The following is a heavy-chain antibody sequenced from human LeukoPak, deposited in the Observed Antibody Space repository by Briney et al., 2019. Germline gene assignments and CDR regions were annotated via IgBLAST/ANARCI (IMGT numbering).Heavy chain of an antibody. D-gene: IGHD2-21*01. J-gene: IGHJ1*01. CDR3: ASLSLANCGGDCLGTYFQH. V-gene: IGHV1-2*02. CDR2: INPNSGGT. CDR1: GYTFTRYY. Sequence: GASVKVSCKASGYTFTRYYMHWVRQAPGQGLEWMGWINPNSGGTNYAQKFQGRVTMTRDTSISTAYMELSRLRSDDTAVYYCASLSLANCGGDCLGTYFQHWGQGTLVTVSS.